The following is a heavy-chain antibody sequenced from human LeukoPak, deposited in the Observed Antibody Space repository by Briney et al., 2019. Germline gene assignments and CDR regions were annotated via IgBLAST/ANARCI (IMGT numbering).Heavy chain of an antibody. CDR3: ARMYYDFWSGPNFRYNWFDP. J-gene: IGHJ5*02. Sequence: SETLSLTCTVSGGSISSYYWSWLRQPPGKGLEWIGYIYTSGSTNYNPSLKSRVTISVDTSKNQFSLKLSSVTAADTAVYYCARMYYDFWSGPNFRYNWFDPWGQGTLVTVSS. V-gene: IGHV4-4*09. CDR2: IYTSGST. D-gene: IGHD3-3*01. CDR1: GGSISSYY.